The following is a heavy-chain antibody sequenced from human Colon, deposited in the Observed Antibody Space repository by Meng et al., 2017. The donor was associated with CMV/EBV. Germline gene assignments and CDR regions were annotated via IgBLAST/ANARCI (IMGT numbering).Heavy chain of an antibody. D-gene: IGHD1-26*01. Sequence: QLLEAGAEVKNSGASVKVSCKASGYTFTGYFMYWVRQAPGQGLEWMGSINPNSGGTNYAQKFQGRVTMTRDTSINTAYMELSRLRSDDTAVYYCATVSGGDFDYWGQGTLVTVSS. V-gene: IGHV1-2*02. CDR3: ATVSGGDFDY. CDR1: GYTFTGYF. J-gene: IGHJ4*02. CDR2: INPNSGGT.